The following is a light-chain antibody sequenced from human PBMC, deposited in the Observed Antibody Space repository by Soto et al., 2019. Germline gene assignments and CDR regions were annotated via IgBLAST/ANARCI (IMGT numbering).Light chain of an antibody. CDR2: DVS. V-gene: IGLV2-18*02. J-gene: IGLJ1*01. CDR1: SSDVGSYNR. CDR3: SSYTSSSTYV. Sequence: QSVLTQPPSVSGSSGQSVTISCTATSSDVGSYNRVSWYQQPPGTAPKVMIYDVSNRPSGVPDRFSGSKSGNTASLTISGLQAEDESDHYCSSYTSSSTYVFGTGTKVTVL.